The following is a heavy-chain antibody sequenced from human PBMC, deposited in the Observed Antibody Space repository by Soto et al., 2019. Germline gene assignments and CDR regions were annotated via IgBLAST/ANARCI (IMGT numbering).Heavy chain of an antibody. V-gene: IGHV4-31*03. CDR2: IYHSGDT. Sequence: QVQLQESGPGLVKHSQTLSLTCTVSGAYVNTGGYYWSWVRQYPGKGLEWIGYIYHSGDTYYNPSLKSRLTISVDTSKNHFSLSLSSVTVADTAVYYCARAPGNERLDYWGQGTLVIVSS. CDR1: GAYVNTGGYY. J-gene: IGHJ4*02. D-gene: IGHD1-1*01. CDR3: ARAPGNERLDY.